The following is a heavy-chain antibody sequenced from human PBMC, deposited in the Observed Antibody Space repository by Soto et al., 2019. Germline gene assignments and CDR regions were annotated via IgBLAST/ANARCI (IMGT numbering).Heavy chain of an antibody. J-gene: IGHJ6*02. Sequence: GASVKVSCTASGYTFTRYAMHWVRQAPGQRLEWMGWINAGNGNTKYSQKFQGRVTITGDTSASTAYMELSSLRSEDTAVYYCAREQLQEYDYYYGMDVWGQGTTVTVSS. CDR2: INAGNGNT. V-gene: IGHV1-3*01. CDR3: AREQLQEYDYYYGMDV. D-gene: IGHD4-4*01. CDR1: GYTFTRYA.